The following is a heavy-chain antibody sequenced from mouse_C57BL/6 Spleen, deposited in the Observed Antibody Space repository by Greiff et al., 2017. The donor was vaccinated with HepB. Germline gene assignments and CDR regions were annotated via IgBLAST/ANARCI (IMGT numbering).Heavy chain of an antibody. CDR1: GYTFTDYY. CDR2: INPNNGGT. Sequence: EVQLQQSGPELVKPGASVKISCKASGYTFTDYYMNWVKQSHGKSLEWIGDINPNNGGTNYNQKFKGKATLTVDKSSSTAYMELRSLTSEDSAVYYCARADYYGSSAFDYWGQGTTLTVSS. V-gene: IGHV1-26*01. J-gene: IGHJ2*01. CDR3: ARADYYGSSAFDY. D-gene: IGHD1-1*01.